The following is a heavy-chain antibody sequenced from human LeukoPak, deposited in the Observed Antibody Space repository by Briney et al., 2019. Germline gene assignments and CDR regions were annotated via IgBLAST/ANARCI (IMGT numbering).Heavy chain of an antibody. J-gene: IGHJ4*02. V-gene: IGHV1-69*13. CDR1: GGTFSSYA. Sequence: SVKVSCKASGGTFSSYAISWVRQAPGQGLEWMGGIIPIFGTANYAQKFQGRVTITADESTSTAYMELSSLRSEDTAVYYCARVGGGYYDSSGFRSFDYWGQGTLVTVSS. D-gene: IGHD3-22*01. CDR2: IIPIFGTA. CDR3: ARVGGGYYDSSGFRSFDY.